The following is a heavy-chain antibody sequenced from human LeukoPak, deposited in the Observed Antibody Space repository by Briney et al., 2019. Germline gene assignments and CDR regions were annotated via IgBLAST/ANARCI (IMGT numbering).Heavy chain of an antibody. CDR3: ARESLRYFDWLPHYFDY. Sequence: ASVKVSCKASGYTFTSYYMHWVRQAPGQGLEWMGIINPSGGSTSYAQKFQGRVTMTRDTSTSTVYMELSSLRSEDTAVYHCARESLRYFDWLPHYFDYWGQGTLVTVSS. CDR2: INPSGGST. J-gene: IGHJ4*02. CDR1: GYTFTSYY. V-gene: IGHV1-46*01. D-gene: IGHD3-9*01.